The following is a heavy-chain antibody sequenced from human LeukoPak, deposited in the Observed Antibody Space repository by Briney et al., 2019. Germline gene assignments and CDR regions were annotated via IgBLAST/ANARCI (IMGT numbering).Heavy chain of an antibody. CDR1: GFTFSSYW. J-gene: IGHJ4*02. D-gene: IGHD3-16*01. CDR2: IKQDGSEK. CDR3: ARETLGGQFDY. V-gene: IGHV3-7*01. Sequence: PGGSLRLSCAASGFTFSSYWMSWVRQAPGKGLEWVANIKQDGSEKYYVDSVKGRLTISRDNAKNSLYLQMNSLRAEDTAVYYCARETLGGQFDYWGQGTLVTVSS.